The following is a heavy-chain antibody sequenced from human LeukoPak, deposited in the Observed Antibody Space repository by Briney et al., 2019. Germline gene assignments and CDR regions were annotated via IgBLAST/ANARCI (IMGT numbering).Heavy chain of an antibody. CDR1: GYIFTNCG. CDR2: ISTYSANT. J-gene: IGHJ4*02. Sequence: GASVKVSCKASGYIFTNCGINWVRQAPGQGLEWMGWISTYSANTNYAQKLQGRVTMTTDTSTSTVYMELRSLRSDDTAVYYCARDHCTNGVCYIAYWGQGTLVTVSS. V-gene: IGHV1-18*01. D-gene: IGHD2-8*01. CDR3: ARDHCTNGVCYIAY.